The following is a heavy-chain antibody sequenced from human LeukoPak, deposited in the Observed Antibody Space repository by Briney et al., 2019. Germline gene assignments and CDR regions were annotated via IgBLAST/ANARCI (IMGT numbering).Heavy chain of an antibody. V-gene: IGHV3-30-3*01. Sequence: PGRSLRLSCAASGFTFSSYAMHWVRQAPGKGLEWVAVISYDGSNKYYADSVKGRFTISRDNSKNTLYLQMNSLRAEDTAVYYCAGEYDDYGDYVTFDYWGQGTLVTVSS. CDR1: GFTFSSYA. D-gene: IGHD4-17*01. CDR2: ISYDGSNK. J-gene: IGHJ4*02. CDR3: AGEYDDYGDYVTFDY.